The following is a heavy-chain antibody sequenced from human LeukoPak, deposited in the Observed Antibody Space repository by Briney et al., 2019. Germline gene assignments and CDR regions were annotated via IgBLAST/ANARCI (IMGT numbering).Heavy chain of an antibody. CDR1: GFTFSSYA. V-gene: IGHV3-64*02. Sequence: GGSLRLSCAASGFTFSSYAMHWVRQAPGKGLEYVSAISTNGGSTYYADSVKGRCIISRDNSKNTLYLQMGSLRAEDVAVYYCARATNYGAYDVWGQGTLVTVSS. CDR2: ISTNGGST. D-gene: IGHD4-17*01. CDR3: ARATNYGAYDV. J-gene: IGHJ4*02.